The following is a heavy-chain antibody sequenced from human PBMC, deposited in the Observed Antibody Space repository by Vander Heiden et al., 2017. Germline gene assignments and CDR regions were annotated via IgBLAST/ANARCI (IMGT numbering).Heavy chain of an antibody. D-gene: IGHD6-19*01. CDR3: ARDSGKSSGWYSVKDF. Sequence: EVQLVESGGGLVQPGGSLRLSCAASGFTLSSSRLSWVRQAPGKGLEWVANIKKDGSEKYYVDSVKGRFTISRDNAKNSRYLKMDSLRADDTAVYYCARDSGKSSGWYSVKDFWGQGTLVTVSS. V-gene: IGHV3-7*03. J-gene: IGHJ4*02. CDR2: IKKDGSEK. CDR1: GFTLSSSR.